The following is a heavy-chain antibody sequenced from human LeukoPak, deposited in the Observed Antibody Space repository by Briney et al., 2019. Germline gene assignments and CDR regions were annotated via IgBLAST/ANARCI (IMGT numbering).Heavy chain of an antibody. D-gene: IGHD6-13*01. Sequence: GGSLRLSCAASEFTFVRYAMNWVRQAPGRGLEWVSYISSSSFKIGYADSVKGRFTISRDNSKDSLYLQMDSLRVEDTAVYYCVRDPSYGSSWYYYMDVWGKGTTVTVSS. CDR2: ISSSSFKI. V-gene: IGHV3-48*04. J-gene: IGHJ6*03. CDR3: VRDPSYGSSWYYYMDV. CDR1: EFTFVRYA.